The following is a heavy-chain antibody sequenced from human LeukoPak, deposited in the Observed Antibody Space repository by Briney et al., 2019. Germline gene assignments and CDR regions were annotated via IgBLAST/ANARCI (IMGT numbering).Heavy chain of an antibody. D-gene: IGHD4-17*01. V-gene: IGHV3-53*01. CDR3: AGAYGIDY. J-gene: IGHJ4*02. CDR1: GFIFSSYS. CDR2: IYSGGST. Sequence: GGSLRLSCAASGFIFSSYSMSWVRQAPGKGLEWVSVIYSGGSTYYADSVKGRFTISRDNSKNTLYLQMNSLRAEDTAVYYCAGAYGIDYWGQGTLVTVSS.